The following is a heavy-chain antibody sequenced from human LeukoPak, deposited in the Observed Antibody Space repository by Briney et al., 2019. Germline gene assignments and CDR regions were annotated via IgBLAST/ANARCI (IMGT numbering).Heavy chain of an antibody. D-gene: IGHD3-22*01. CDR2: INPSGGST. Sequence: ASVKVSCKASGYTFTSYYMHWVRQAPGQGLEWMGIINPSGGSTSYAQKFQGRVTMTRDTSTSTVYMELSSLRSEDTAVHYCARAPWGDYYDSSGYYFQHWGQGTLVTVSS. V-gene: IGHV1-46*01. CDR1: GYTFTSYY. CDR3: ARAPWGDYYDSSGYYFQH. J-gene: IGHJ1*01.